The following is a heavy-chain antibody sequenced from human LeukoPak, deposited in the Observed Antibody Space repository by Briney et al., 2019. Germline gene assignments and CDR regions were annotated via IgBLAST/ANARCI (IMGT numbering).Heavy chain of an antibody. CDR3: AKSLPNYYDSSGYSGFDY. J-gene: IGHJ4*02. V-gene: IGHV3-23*01. D-gene: IGHD3-22*01. CDR2: ISGSGGST. CDR1: GFTFSSYA. Sequence: GGSLRLSCPASGFTFSSYAMSWVRQAPGKGLEWVSAISGSGGSTYYEDSVKGRFTISRDNSKNTLYLQMNSLRAEDTAVYYCAKSLPNYYDSSGYSGFDYWGQGTLVTVSS.